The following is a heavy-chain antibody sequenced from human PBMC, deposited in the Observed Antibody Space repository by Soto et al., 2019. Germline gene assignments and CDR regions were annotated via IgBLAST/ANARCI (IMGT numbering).Heavy chain of an antibody. D-gene: IGHD3-3*01. CDR1: GYTFTSCA. V-gene: IGHV1-3*01. J-gene: IGHJ6*02. CDR3: ARSITIFGVVDYYYGMDV. CDR2: INAGNGNT. Sequence: ASVKVSCKASGYTFTSCAMHWVRQAPGQRLEWMGWINAGNGNTKYSQKFQGRVTITRDTSASTAYMELSSLRSEDTAVYYCARSITIFGVVDYYYGMDVWGQGTTVTVSS.